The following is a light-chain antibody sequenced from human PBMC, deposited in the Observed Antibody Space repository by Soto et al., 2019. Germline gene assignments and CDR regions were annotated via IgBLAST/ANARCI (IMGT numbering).Light chain of an antibody. CDR3: QQSYSTPFIT. V-gene: IGKV1-39*01. Sequence: DIQMTQSPSSLSASVGDRVTITCRASQSISSYLNWYQQKPGKAPKLLIYAASSLQSGVPSRFSGSGSGTDFTLTTSSLQPEDFATYYCQQSYSTPFITFGQGTRLEIK. CDR2: AAS. CDR1: QSISSY. J-gene: IGKJ5*01.